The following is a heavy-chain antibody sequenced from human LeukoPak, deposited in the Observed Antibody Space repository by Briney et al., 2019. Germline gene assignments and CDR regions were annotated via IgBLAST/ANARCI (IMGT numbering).Heavy chain of an antibody. D-gene: IGHD3-22*01. J-gene: IGHJ3*02. CDR1: GYTFTSYG. V-gene: IGHV1-18*01. CDR3: ARDVDSSGYYYGGIDDAFDI. CDR2: ISAYNGNT. Sequence: ASVKVSCKASGYTFTSYGISWVRQAPGQGLEWMGWISAYNGNTNYAQKLQGRVTMTTDTSTSTAYMGLRSLRSDDTAVYYCARDVDSSGYYYGGIDDAFDIWGQGTMVTVSS.